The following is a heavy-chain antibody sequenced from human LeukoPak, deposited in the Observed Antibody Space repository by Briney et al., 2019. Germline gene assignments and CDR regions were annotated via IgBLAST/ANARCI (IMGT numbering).Heavy chain of an antibody. CDR3: AINIWSGYYFDY. J-gene: IGHJ4*02. D-gene: IGHD3-3*01. V-gene: IGHV1-69*13. CDR1: GGTFSSYA. CDR2: IIPIFGTA. Sequence: SVKVSCKASGGTFSSYAISWVRQAPGQGLEWMGGIIPIFGTANYAQKFQGRVTITADESTSTAYMELSSLRSEDTAVYYCAINIWSGYYFDYWGQGTLVTVSS.